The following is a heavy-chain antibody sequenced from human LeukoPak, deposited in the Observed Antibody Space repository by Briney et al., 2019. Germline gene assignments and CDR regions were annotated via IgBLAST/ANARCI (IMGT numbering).Heavy chain of an antibody. CDR2: ISGSGGST. V-gene: IGHV3-23*01. CDR3: ARSLVRGVMGSQNAFDI. Sequence: GGSLRLSCAASGFTFSSYAMSWVRQAPGKGLEWVSAISGSGGSTYYADSVKGRFTISRDNSKNTLYLQMNSLRAEDTAVYYCARSLVRGVMGSQNAFDIWGQGTMVTVSS. D-gene: IGHD3-10*01. CDR1: GFTFSSYA. J-gene: IGHJ3*02.